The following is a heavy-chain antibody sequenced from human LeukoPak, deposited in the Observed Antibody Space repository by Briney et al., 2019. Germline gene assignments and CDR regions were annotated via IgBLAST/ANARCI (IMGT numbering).Heavy chain of an antibody. J-gene: IGHJ6*02. CDR2: ISSSSSYI. Sequence: PGGSLRLSCAASGFTFNSYSMNWVRQAPGKGLEWVSSISSSSSYIYYADSVKGRFTISRDNAKNSLYLQMNSLRAEDTAVYYCARDFGGPGVPEYYYYGMDVWGQGTTVTVSS. D-gene: IGHD2-2*01. CDR3: ARDFGGPGVPEYYYYGMDV. V-gene: IGHV3-21*01. CDR1: GFTFNSYS.